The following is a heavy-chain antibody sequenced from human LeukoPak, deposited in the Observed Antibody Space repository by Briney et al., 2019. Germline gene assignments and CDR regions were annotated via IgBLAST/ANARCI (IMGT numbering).Heavy chain of an antibody. J-gene: IGHJ4*02. CDR2: IYTSGST. D-gene: IGHD5-18*01. CDR1: GGSISSGSYY. CDR3: ARYTYGGAYFDY. V-gene: IGHV4-61*02. Sequence: PSETLSLTCTVSGGSISSGSYYWSWIRQPAGKGLEWIGRIYTSGSTNYNPSLNSRVTISVDTSKNQFSLKLNSVTAADTALYYCARYTYGGAYFDYWGQGTLVTVSS.